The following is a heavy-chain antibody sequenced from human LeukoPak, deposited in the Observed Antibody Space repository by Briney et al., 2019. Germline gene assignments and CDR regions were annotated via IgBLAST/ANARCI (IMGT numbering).Heavy chain of an antibody. V-gene: IGHV3-48*01. J-gene: IGHJ3*02. D-gene: IGHD3-3*01. CDR2: ISSSSDTI. CDR3: ARDRRSGYYNDAFDI. CDR1: GFTFSTYT. Sequence: PGGSLRLSCAASGFTFSTYTMSWVRQAPGKGLEWASYISSSSDTIYYADSVKGRFTISRDNAKNSLYLQMNSLRAEDTAIYYCARDRRSGYYNDAFDIWGQGTMVTVSS.